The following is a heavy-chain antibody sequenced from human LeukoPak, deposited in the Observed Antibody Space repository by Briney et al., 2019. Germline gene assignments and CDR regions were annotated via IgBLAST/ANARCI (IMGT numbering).Heavy chain of an antibody. CDR3: AKGSGSGWYGWFAP. CDR1: GFSFSDYA. J-gene: IGHJ5*02. Sequence: GESLRLSCAASGFSFSDYAMYWVRQAPGKGLEWVSSIDASGGATYYADFVKGRFTISRDNSKNTFYLQMNSLRGEDTAVYSCAKGSGSGWYGWFAPWGQGTLVTVSS. CDR2: IDASGGAT. V-gene: IGHV3-23*01. D-gene: IGHD6-19*01.